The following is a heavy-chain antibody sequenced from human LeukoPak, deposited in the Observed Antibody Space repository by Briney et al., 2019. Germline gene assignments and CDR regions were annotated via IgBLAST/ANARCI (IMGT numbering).Heavy chain of an antibody. V-gene: IGHV3-30*18. J-gene: IGHJ4*02. Sequence: GRSLRLSCAASGFTFCSYGMHGVRQAPGKGLEWVAVISYDGSNKYYADSVKGRFTISRDNSKNTLYLQMNSLRAEDTAVYYCAKEGRTKEMGYCSGGSCYDLDYWGQGTLVTVSS. CDR3: AKEGRTKEMGYCSGGSCYDLDY. CDR2: ISYDGSNK. CDR1: GFTFCSYG. D-gene: IGHD2-15*01.